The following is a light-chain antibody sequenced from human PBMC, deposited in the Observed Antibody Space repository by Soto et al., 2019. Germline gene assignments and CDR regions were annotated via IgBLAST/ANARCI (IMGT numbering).Light chain of an antibody. Sequence: EIVLTQSPGTLSLSPGESATLSCRASQTVGSDYLAWYQQRPGQAPRLLIYGTSSRATGIPDRFSGSGSGTDFTLTISRLEPDVFAVYYCQQYRTSPQPFGQGTNVDIK. CDR3: QQYRTSPQP. J-gene: IGKJ1*01. CDR1: QTVGSDY. V-gene: IGKV3-20*01. CDR2: GTS.